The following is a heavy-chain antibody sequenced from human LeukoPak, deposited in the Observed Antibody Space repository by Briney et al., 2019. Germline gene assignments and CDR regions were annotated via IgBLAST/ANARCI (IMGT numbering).Heavy chain of an antibody. D-gene: IGHD3-10*01. J-gene: IGHJ3*02. Sequence: PGGSLRLSCAASGFTFSSYSMNWVRQAPGKGLEWVSYITSGSSIIYYADSVKGRFTISRDNSKNTLYLQMNSLRAEDTAVYYCAKSLYGSGTGAFDIWGQGTMVTVSS. CDR2: ITSGSSII. CDR3: AKSLYGSGTGAFDI. CDR1: GFTFSSYS. V-gene: IGHV3-48*01.